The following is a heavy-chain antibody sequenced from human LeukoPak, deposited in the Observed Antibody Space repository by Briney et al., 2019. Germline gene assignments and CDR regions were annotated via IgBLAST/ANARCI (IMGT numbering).Heavy chain of an antibody. D-gene: IGHD3-10*01. CDR1: GYTFTGYY. CDR3: AAGYYGSGSYYH. V-gene: IGHV1-2*06. Sequence: ASVKVSCKASGYTFTGYYIHWVRQAPGQGLEWMGRINPNSGGTDYAQKVQGRVTMTRDTSISTAYMELSRLRPDDTAIYYCAAGYYGSGSYYHWGQGTLVTVSS. CDR2: INPNSGGT. J-gene: IGHJ5*02.